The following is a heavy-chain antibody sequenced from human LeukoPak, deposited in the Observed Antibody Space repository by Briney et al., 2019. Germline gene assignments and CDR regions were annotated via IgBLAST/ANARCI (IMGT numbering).Heavy chain of an antibody. J-gene: IGHJ6*03. CDR1: GFTFSSYA. CDR3: ARDGRIAAAGTRYYYYYMDV. CDR2: ISYDGSNK. D-gene: IGHD6-13*01. V-gene: IGHV3-30*04. Sequence: GRSLRLSCAASGFTFSSYAMHWVRQAPGKGLEWVAVISYDGSNKYYADSVKGRFTISRDNSKNTLYLQMNSLRAEDTAVYYCARDGRIAAAGTRYYYYYMDVWGKGTTVTVSS.